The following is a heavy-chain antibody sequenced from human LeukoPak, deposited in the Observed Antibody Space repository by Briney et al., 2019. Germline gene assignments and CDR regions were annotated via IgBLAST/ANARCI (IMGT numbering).Heavy chain of an antibody. CDR3: ARLYCSNTSCLRNWFDP. V-gene: IGHV4-34*01. Sequence: SETLSLTCAVYGGSLSGYYWTWIRQPPGERLQWMGEINHVGTTDYNPSLKSRVTISVDTSKNQFTLKLSSVTAADTAVYYCARLYCSNTSCLRNWFDPWGQGTLVTVSS. CDR2: INHVGTT. CDR1: GGSLSGYY. D-gene: IGHD2-2*01. J-gene: IGHJ5*02.